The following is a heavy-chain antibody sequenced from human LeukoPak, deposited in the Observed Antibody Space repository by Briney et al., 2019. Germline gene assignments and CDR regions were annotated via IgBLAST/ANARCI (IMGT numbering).Heavy chain of an antibody. CDR3: AKGGGNSVIYYYYGMDV. CDR2: ISGSGGST. CDR1: GFTFSSYA. Sequence: TGGSLRLSCAASGFTFSSYAMSWVRQAPGKGLEWVSAISGSGGSTYYADSVKGRFTISRDNSKNTLYLQMNTLRAEDKAVYCCAKGGGNSVIYYYYGMDVWGQGTTVTVSS. J-gene: IGHJ6*02. D-gene: IGHD4-23*01. V-gene: IGHV3-23*01.